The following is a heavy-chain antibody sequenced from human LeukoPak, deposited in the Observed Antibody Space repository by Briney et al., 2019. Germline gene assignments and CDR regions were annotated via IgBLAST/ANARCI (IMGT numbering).Heavy chain of an antibody. CDR2: INPHSGAT. Sequence: GASVKVSCKASGYGFSDVYFNWVRQAPGQGLESMGWINPHSGATNYAQRFQGRISMDASFDTAYIELSRLTSDDTAVYYCATSSTVTHTRDPWGQGTLVTVSS. D-gene: IGHD1-1*01. CDR1: GYGFSDVY. CDR3: ATSSTVTHTRDP. V-gene: IGHV1-2*02. J-gene: IGHJ5*02.